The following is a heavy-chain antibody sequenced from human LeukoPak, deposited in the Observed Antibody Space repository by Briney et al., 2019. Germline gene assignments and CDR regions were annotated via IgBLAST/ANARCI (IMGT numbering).Heavy chain of an antibody. J-gene: IGHJ4*02. CDR3: AKGGSRFTMVQVDY. CDR2: ISGSGTST. Sequence: GGSLRLSCAASGFTFSSYAMSWVRQAPGKGLEWVSGISGSGTSTYYADSVKGRFTISRDNSKNTLSLQMNSLRAEDTAVYYCAKGGSRFTMVQVDYWGQGTLVAVSS. D-gene: IGHD3-10*01. V-gene: IGHV3-23*01. CDR1: GFTFSSYA.